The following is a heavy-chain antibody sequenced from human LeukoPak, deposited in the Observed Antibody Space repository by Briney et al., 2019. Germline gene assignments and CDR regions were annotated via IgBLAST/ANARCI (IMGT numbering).Heavy chain of an antibody. CDR2: INHSGST. V-gene: IGHV4-34*01. Sequence: SETLSLTCTVSGGSISGYYWSWIRQPPGKGLEWIGEINHSGSTNYNPSLKSRVTISVDTSKNQFSLKLSSVTAADTAVYYCARVRYYYGSGSWFDYWGQGTLVTVSS. D-gene: IGHD3-10*01. CDR1: GGSISGYY. CDR3: ARVRYYYGSGSWFDY. J-gene: IGHJ4*02.